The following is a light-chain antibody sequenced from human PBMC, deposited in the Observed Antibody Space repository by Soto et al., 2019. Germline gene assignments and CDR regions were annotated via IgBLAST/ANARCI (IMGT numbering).Light chain of an antibody. CDR3: QHYNNWPFT. J-gene: IGKJ2*01. V-gene: IGKV3-15*01. Sequence: EIVMTQSPATLSVSPGERATLSCRASQSVSSNLAWYQQQPGQAPTLLIYGASARATGIPARFSGSGSGTEFTLTISSLQSEDFAVYYCQHYNNWPFTFGQGTKVDIK. CDR2: GAS. CDR1: QSVSSN.